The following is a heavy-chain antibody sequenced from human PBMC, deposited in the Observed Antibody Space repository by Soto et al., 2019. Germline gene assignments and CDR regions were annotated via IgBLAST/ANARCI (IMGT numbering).Heavy chain of an antibody. CDR2: IRSKINSYAT. CDR1: ELNFSDSA. D-gene: IGHD3-10*01. CDR3: TTVSPGY. Sequence: PGGSLILTCASDELNFSDSAMSWVRQASGKGLEWVGRIRSKINSYATAYAASVKGRFTISRDDSKNTAYLQMNSLKTEDTAVYYCTTVSPGYWGQGTLVTFSS. J-gene: IGHJ4*02. V-gene: IGHV3-73*01.